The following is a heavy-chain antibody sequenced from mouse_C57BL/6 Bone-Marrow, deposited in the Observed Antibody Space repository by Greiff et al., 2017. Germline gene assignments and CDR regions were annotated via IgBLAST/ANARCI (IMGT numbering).Heavy chain of an antibody. CDR3: ARRAYGSIWYFDV. Sequence: VMLVESGAELAKPGASVKLSCKASGYTFTSYWMHWVKQRPGQGLEWIGYINPSSGYTKYNQKFKDKATLTADKSSSTAYMQLSSLTYEDSAVYDCARRAYGSIWYFDVWGTGTTVTVSS. CDR2: INPSSGYT. V-gene: IGHV1-7*01. J-gene: IGHJ1*03. CDR1: GYTFTSYW. D-gene: IGHD1-1*01.